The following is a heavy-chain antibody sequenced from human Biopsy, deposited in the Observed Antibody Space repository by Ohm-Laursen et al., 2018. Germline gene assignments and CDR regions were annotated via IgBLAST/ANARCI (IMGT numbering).Heavy chain of an antibody. J-gene: IGHJ4*02. CDR2: FDPEECQR. D-gene: IGHD2-21*02. CDR3: AADSENCGGDCYIY. V-gene: IGHV1-24*01. CDR1: GDRFTAFS. Sequence: ASAKASCKVSGDRFTAFSIHWGRQAPGKGLEWMGGFDPEECQRTYAQKFQGRLTMTEDTSADTAYMELRGLRSEDAAVYYCAADSENCGGDCYIYWGQGTQVTVSS.